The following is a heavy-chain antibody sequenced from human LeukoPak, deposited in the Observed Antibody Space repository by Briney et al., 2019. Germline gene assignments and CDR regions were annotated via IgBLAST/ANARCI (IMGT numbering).Heavy chain of an antibody. D-gene: IGHD3-22*01. Sequence: ASVKVSCKASGGTFSSYAISWVRQAPGQGLEWMGRIIPILGIANYAQKFQGRVTITADKSTSTAYMELSSLRSEDTAVYYCARTGGSSGYYLFDYWGQGTLVTVSS. V-gene: IGHV1-69*04. CDR2: IIPILGIA. CDR3: ARTGGSSGYYLFDY. CDR1: GGTFSSYA. J-gene: IGHJ4*02.